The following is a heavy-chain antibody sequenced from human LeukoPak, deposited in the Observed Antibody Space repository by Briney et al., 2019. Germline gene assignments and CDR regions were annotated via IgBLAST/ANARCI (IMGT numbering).Heavy chain of an antibody. CDR3: AKCDIAAAGFDY. D-gene: IGHD6-13*01. J-gene: IGHJ4*02. CDR1: GFTFSSYA. CDR2: ISGSGGST. Sequence: GGSLRLSCAASGFTFSSYAMSWVRQAPGKWLEWVSAISGSGGSTYYADSVKGRFTISRDNSKSTLYLQMNSLRAEDTAVYYCAKCDIAAAGFDYWGQGTLVTVSS. V-gene: IGHV3-23*01.